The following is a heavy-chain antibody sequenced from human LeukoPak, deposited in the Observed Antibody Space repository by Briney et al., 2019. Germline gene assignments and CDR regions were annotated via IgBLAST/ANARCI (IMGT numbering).Heavy chain of an antibody. D-gene: IGHD3-3*01. CDR1: GFNFRRYG. CDR2: LWSDGSNT. CDR3: AREGPHYDLDV. V-gene: IGHV3-33*01. J-gene: IGHJ6*02. Sequence: PGRSLRLSCAASGFNFRRYGLHWVRQAPGKSLEWVAFLWSDGSNTNYADSVKRRFTISRDVSKISLYLQMNSLRVEDTAVYYCAREGPHYDLDVWGQGTTVTVSS.